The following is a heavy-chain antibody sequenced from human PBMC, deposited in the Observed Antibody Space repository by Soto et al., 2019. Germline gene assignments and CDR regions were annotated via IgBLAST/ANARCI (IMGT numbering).Heavy chain of an antibody. V-gene: IGHV5-51*01. CDR3: AAGYSTGLDAFDI. CDR1: GYNFANFW. CDR2: IFPGDSDT. D-gene: IGHD2-8*02. Sequence: GESLNISCKGSGYNFANFWIGWVRQMPGKGLEWMGMIFPGDSDTKNSPSLEGQITMSVDKSDSSAYLQWRSLKASDTAIYYCAAGYSTGLDAFDIWGQGTMVTV. J-gene: IGHJ3*02.